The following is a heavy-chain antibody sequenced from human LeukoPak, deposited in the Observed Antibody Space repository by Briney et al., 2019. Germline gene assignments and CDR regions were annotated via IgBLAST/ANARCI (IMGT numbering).Heavy chain of an antibody. Sequence: PSETLSLTCAVSGGSILTTNWWSWVRQPPGKGLEWIGEVHLSGASNYNPSLKSRVSMSIDKSRNQLSLELTSATAADTAIYYCARESGAFSPFGFWGQGTLVTVSS. CDR1: GGSILTTNW. D-gene: IGHD1-26*01. V-gene: IGHV4-4*02. CDR3: ARESGAFSPFGF. CDR2: VHLSGAS. J-gene: IGHJ4*02.